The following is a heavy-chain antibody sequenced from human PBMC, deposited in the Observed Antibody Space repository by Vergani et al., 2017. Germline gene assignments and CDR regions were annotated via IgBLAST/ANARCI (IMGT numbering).Heavy chain of an antibody. CDR2: INTTTGNP. CDR3: ARVLNGYDSCGSLGN. J-gene: IGHJ4*02. D-gene: IGHD3-22*01. CDR1: GYTFTRYA. Sequence: QVQLVQSGSELKKPGASVKISCKASGYTFTRYAINWVRQAPGQGLEWMGWINTTTGNPTYAQGFTGRFVFSLDTSVTAAYLQINCLKAEDSALYYCARVLNGYDSCGSLGNWGQGTLLTVSS. V-gene: IGHV7-4-1*02.